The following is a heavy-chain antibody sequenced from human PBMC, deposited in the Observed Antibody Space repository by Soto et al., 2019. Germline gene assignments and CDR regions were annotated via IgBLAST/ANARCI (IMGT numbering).Heavy chain of an antibody. CDR2: INHSGST. CDR1: GGSFSGYY. D-gene: IGHD6-19*01. Sequence: SETLSLTCAVYGGSFSGYYWSWIRQPPGKGLEWIGEINHSGSTNYSPSLKSRVTISVDTSKNQFSLKLSSVTAADTAVYYCARARQWLPTYYYYGMDVWGQGTTVTVSS. J-gene: IGHJ6*02. CDR3: ARARQWLPTYYYYGMDV. V-gene: IGHV4-34*01.